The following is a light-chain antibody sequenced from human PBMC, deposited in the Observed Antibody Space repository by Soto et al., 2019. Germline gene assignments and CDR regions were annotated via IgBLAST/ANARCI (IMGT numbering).Light chain of an antibody. Sequence: QSVLTQPPSASGTPGQRVTISCSGSSSNIGSNYVYWYQQLPGTAPKLLIYRNNQRPSGVPDRFSGSKSGTSASLAISGLRFEDEADDYCAAWDDSLSVSVVFGGGTKVTVL. V-gene: IGLV1-47*01. CDR2: RNN. CDR1: SSNIGSNY. J-gene: IGLJ2*01. CDR3: AAWDDSLSVSVV.